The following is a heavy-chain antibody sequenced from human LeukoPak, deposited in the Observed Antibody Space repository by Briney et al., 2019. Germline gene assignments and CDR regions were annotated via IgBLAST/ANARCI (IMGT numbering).Heavy chain of an antibody. Sequence: SETLSLTCAASGGSISSGGYSWSWIRQPPGKGLEWIGYIYHSGSTYYNPSLKSRVTISVDRSKNQFSLKLSSVTAADTAVYYCARAAEGDYFDYWGQGTLVTVSS. CDR3: ARAAEGDYFDY. J-gene: IGHJ4*02. V-gene: IGHV4-30-2*01. D-gene: IGHD6-19*01. CDR1: GGSISSGGYS. CDR2: IYHSGST.